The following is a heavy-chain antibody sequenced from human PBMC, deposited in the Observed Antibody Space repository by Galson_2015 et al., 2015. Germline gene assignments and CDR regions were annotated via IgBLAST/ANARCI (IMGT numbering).Heavy chain of an antibody. V-gene: IGHV4-39*07. CDR3: ARDVDGYNPHHAFDI. Sequence: SETLSLTCTVSGGSISSSSYYWGWIRQPPGKGLEWIGSIYYSGSTYYNPSLKSRVTISVDTSKNQFSLKLSSVTAADTAVYYCARDVDGYNPHHAFDIWGQGTMVTVSS. D-gene: IGHD5-24*01. J-gene: IGHJ3*02. CDR1: GGSISSSSYY. CDR2: IYYSGST.